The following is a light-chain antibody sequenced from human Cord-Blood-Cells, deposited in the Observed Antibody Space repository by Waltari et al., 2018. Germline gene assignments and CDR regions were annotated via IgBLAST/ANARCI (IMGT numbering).Light chain of an antibody. J-gene: IGLJ3*02. CDR2: RNK. CDR1: SSNIGSNY. Sequence: QSVLTQPPSASGTPGQRVTISCSGSSSNIGSNYVYWYQQLPGTAPKLHIYRNKQRPSGVPDRFSGSKSGTSASLAISGLRSEDEADYYCAAWDDSLSGRVFGGGTKLTVL. V-gene: IGLV1-47*01. CDR3: AAWDDSLSGRV.